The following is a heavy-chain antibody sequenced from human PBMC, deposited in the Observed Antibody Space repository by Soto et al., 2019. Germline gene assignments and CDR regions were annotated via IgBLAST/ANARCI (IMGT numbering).Heavy chain of an antibody. D-gene: IGHD3-16*01. CDR1: GFTFSSYA. J-gene: IGHJ4*02. CDR2: LSSAATDA. V-gene: IGHV3-23*01. Sequence: EVQRLESGGVLVQPGGSLRLSCEASGFTFSSYAMTWVRQAPGKGLEWVSSLSSAATDAYYADSVKGRFTISRDNSKNTLYLHMRSRSADDAAVYYCAKGGRIQRTDYWGQGTLVTVSS. CDR3: AKGGRIQRTDY.